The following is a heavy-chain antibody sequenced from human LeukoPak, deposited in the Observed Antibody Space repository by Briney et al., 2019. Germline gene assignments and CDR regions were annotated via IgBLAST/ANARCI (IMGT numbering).Heavy chain of an antibody. CDR3: VKGYSNTAFDP. J-gene: IGHJ5*02. V-gene: IGHV3-64D*06. Sequence: SGGSLRLSCSASGFTFSSYAMHWVRQAPGKGLEYVSAISSNGGFTYYADSVKGRFSISRDNSKNTLYLQMSSLRAEDTAVNYCVKGYSNTAFDPWGQGTLVTVSS. D-gene: IGHD5-12*01. CDR1: GFTFSSYA. CDR2: ISSNGGFT.